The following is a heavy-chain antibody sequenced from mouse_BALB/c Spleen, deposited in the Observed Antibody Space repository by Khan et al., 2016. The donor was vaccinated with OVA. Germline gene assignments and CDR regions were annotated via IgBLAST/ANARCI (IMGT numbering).Heavy chain of an antibody. CDR1: GYAFTHYL. CDR3: ARGVYVGYLAWLAY. Sequence: QVQLQQSGTELVRPGTSVKVSCKASGYAFTHYLIEWVKQRPGQGLEWIGVINPGSGGTNYNEKFEGKATLTADNSSSTAYMHLSSLTSDDSAVYFGARGVYVGYLAWLAYWGQGTLVTVSA. D-gene: IGHD2-3*01. CDR2: INPGSGGT. J-gene: IGHJ3*01. V-gene: IGHV1-54*01.